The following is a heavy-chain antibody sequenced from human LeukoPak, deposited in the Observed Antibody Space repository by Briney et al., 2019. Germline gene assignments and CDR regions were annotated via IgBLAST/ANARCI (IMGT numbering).Heavy chain of an antibody. V-gene: IGHV1-69*13. D-gene: IGHD3-22*01. CDR2: IIPIFGTA. J-gene: IGHJ3*02. Sequence: ASVKVSCKASGGTFSSYAISWVRQAPGQGLEWMGGIIPIFGTANYAQKFQGRVTITADESTSTAYMELSSLRSEDTAVYYCARGRITMIVVVNGDIDAFDIWGQGTMVTVSS. CDR1: GGTFSSYA. CDR3: ARGRITMIVVVNGDIDAFDI.